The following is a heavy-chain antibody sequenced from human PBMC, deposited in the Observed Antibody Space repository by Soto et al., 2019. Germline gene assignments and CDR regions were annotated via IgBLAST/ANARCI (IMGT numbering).Heavy chain of an antibody. D-gene: IGHD3-16*02. CDR3: AKTATYDYVWGDYRYFFDH. CDR2: ISGGGDRT. J-gene: IGHJ4*02. V-gene: IGHV3-23*01. Sequence: LRLSFGASGFPFNTHGMAWVRQAPGKGLEWVSGISGGGDRTQYADGVKGRFTISRDNSKNTVDLQMTSLRAEDTATYYCAKTATYDYVWGDYRYFFDHWGQGTVVTVSS. CDR1: GFPFNTHG.